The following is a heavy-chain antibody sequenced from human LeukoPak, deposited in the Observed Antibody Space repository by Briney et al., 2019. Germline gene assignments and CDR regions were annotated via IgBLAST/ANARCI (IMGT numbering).Heavy chain of an antibody. V-gene: IGHV4-4*07. CDR3: ARGGKNYDSWSGYYFDDAFDI. CDR1: GGSISSYY. D-gene: IGHD3-3*01. J-gene: IGHJ3*02. Sequence: SETLSLTCTVSGGSISSYYWSWIRQPAGKGLEWIGRIYTSGSTNYNPPLKSRVTMSVDTSKNQSSLKLSSVTAADTAVYYCARGGKNYDSWSGYYFDDAFDIWGQGTMVTVSS. CDR2: IYTSGST.